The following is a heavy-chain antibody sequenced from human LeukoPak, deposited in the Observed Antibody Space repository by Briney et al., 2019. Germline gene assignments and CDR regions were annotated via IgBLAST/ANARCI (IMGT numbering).Heavy chain of an antibody. V-gene: IGHV1-69*05. J-gene: IGHJ4*02. CDR1: GGTFSSYA. Sequence: ASVKVSCKASGGTFSSYAISWVRQAPGQGLEWMGGIIPIFGTANYAQKFQGRVTITTDESTSTAYMELSSLRSEDTAVYYCARYPRGIIGTTVDYWGQGTLVTVSS. CDR2: IIPIFGTA. CDR3: ARYPRGIIGTTVDY. D-gene: IGHD1-7*01.